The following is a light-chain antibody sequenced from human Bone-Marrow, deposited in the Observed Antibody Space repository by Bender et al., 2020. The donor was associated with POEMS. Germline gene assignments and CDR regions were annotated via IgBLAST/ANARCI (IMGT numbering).Light chain of an antibody. J-gene: IGLJ2*01. Sequence: QSALTQPASISGSPGQAITISCTGTSRDVGSSNPVSWYQQYPGRAPKLIIFEVTQRPSGVSDRFSGFKSGNTASLTISGLQAEDEADYYCCSYAGSSTVVFGGGTKLTVL. CDR3: CSYAGSSTVV. CDR1: SRDVGSSNP. V-gene: IGLV2-23*02. CDR2: EVT.